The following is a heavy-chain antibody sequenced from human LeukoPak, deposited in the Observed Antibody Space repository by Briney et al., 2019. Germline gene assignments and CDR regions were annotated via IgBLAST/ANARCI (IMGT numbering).Heavy chain of an antibody. J-gene: IGHJ1*01. CDR3: AGLDSGSYSFVSRRPVYFQH. V-gene: IGHV1-69*05. Sequence: SVKVSCKASGGTFSSYAISWVRQAPGQGLEWMGGIIPIFGTANYAQKFQGRVTITTGESTSTAYMELSSLRSEDTAVYYCAGLDSGSYSFVSRRPVYFQHWGQGTLVTVSS. CDR2: IIPIFGTA. CDR1: GGTFSSYA. D-gene: IGHD1-26*01.